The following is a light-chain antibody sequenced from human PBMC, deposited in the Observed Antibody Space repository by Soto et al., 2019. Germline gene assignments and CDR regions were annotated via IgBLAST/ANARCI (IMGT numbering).Light chain of an antibody. Sequence: QSVLTQSSSVSGAPGQRVTISCTGSSYNIGAVYDVHWYQQLPGTAPKLLIYGNSNRPSGVPDRFSGSKSGTSASLAITGLQAEDEADYYCQSYDSSLSVVFGGGTKLTVL. CDR2: GNS. V-gene: IGLV1-40*01. CDR3: QSYDSSLSVV. CDR1: SYNIGAVYD. J-gene: IGLJ2*01.